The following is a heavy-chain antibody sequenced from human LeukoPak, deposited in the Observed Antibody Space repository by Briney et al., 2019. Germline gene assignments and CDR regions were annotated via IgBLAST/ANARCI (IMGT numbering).Heavy chain of an antibody. CDR1: GFTFRSYW. CDR3: ARVSYDSSGPATY. CDR2: INSDGGST. V-gene: IGHV3-74*01. D-gene: IGHD3-22*01. Sequence: GGSLRLSCAASGFTFRSYWMHWVRQAPGKGLVWVSRINSDGGSTSYADIVKGRFTISRDNAKNTLYLQMNSLSAEDTAVYYCARVSYDSSGPATYWGQGTLVTVSS. J-gene: IGHJ4*02.